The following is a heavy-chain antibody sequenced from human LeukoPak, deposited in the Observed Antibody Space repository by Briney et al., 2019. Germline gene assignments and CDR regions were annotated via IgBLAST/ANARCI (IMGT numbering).Heavy chain of an antibody. Sequence: GGSLRLSCTTSGFTFGDYAMSWVRQAPGKGLEWVGFIRSKAYGGTTEYAASVKGRFTISRDDSKSIAYLQMNSLKTEDTAVYYCIRVGYCSSTSCHYFDYWGQGTLVTVSS. D-gene: IGHD2-2*01. CDR1: GFTFGDYA. V-gene: IGHV3-49*04. J-gene: IGHJ4*02. CDR3: IRVGYCSSTSCHYFDY. CDR2: IRSKAYGGTT.